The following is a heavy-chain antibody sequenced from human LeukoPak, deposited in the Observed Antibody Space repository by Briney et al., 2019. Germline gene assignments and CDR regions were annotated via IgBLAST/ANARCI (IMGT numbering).Heavy chain of an antibody. J-gene: IGHJ4*02. CDR1: GFTFSNYS. Sequence: GGSLRLSCAAAGFTFSNYSMNWVRQAPGKGLEWVSSISSSSSYIYHADSVKGRFTISRDNAKNSLYLQMNSLRAEDTAVYYCARVARSGSYYDYWGQGTLVTVSS. CDR2: ISSSSSYI. V-gene: IGHV3-21*01. CDR3: ARVARSGSYYDY. D-gene: IGHD1-26*01.